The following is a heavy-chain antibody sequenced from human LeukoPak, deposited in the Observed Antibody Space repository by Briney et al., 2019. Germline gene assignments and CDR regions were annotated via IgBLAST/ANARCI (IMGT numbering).Heavy chain of an antibody. CDR1: GFTFSSYA. D-gene: IGHD5-18*01. Sequence: GSLRLSCAASGFTFSSYAMSWIRQPPGKGLEWIGEINHSGSTNYNPSLKSRVTISVDTSKNQFSLKLSSVTAADTAVYYCARGYSYGLLWFDPWGQGTLVTVSS. CDR2: INHSGST. CDR3: ARGYSYGLLWFDP. V-gene: IGHV4-34*01. J-gene: IGHJ5*02.